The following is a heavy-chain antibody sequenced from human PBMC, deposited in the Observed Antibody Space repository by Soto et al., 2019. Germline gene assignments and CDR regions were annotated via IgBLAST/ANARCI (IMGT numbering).Heavy chain of an antibody. CDR1: GFTFSSYA. V-gene: IGHV3-30-3*01. Sequence: QVQLVESGGGVVQPGRSLRLSCAASGFTFSSYAMHWVRQAPGKGLEWVAVISYDGSNKYYADSVKGRFTISRDNSKNTLYLQMNSLRAEETAVYYCAREGVAAAGEYYYYYGMDVWGQGTTVTVSS. D-gene: IGHD6-13*01. J-gene: IGHJ6*02. CDR2: ISYDGSNK. CDR3: AREGVAAAGEYYYYYGMDV.